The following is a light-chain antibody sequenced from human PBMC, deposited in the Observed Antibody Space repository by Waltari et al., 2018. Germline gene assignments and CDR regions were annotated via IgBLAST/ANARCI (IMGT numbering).Light chain of an antibody. V-gene: IGLV2-23*02. CDR3: CSYAGSTTFAV. Sequence: QSALTQPASVSGSPGQSITIPCTGPSSDVGNYDLISLYQQHPNKAPKLIIYEDNKRPSGVSNRFSGSTSGNTASLTISGLQAEDEADYFCCSYAGSTTFAVFGGGTKLTVL. CDR2: EDN. CDR1: SSDVGNYDL. J-gene: IGLJ3*02.